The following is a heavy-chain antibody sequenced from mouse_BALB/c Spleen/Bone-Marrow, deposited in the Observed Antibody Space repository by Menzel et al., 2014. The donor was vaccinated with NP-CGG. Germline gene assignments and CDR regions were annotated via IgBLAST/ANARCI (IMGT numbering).Heavy chain of an antibody. V-gene: IGHV5-9-3*01. J-gene: IGHJ4*01. CDR2: ISSGGSYT. D-gene: IGHD2-3*01. CDR3: ARHDGYYAMDY. CDR1: GFTFSSYA. Sequence: EVKLMESGGGLVKPGGSLKLSCAASGFTFSSYAMSWVRQTPEKRLEWVATISSGGSYTYYPDSVKGRFTISRDNAENTLYLQMSSLRSEDTAMYYCARHDGYYAMDYWGQGTSVTVSS.